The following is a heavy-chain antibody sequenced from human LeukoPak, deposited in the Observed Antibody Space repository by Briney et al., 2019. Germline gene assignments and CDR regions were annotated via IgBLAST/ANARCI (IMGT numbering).Heavy chain of an antibody. D-gene: IGHD3-3*01. CDR2: IYYSGGT. CDR1: GGSISSYY. Sequence: SETLSLTCSVSGGSISSYYWSWIRQPPGKGLEWIGYIYYSGGTSYNPSLKSRVTISVDTSKNQFSLKLSSVTAADTAVYYCARGYDFWSGPDYWGQGTLVTVSS. V-gene: IGHV4-59*01. J-gene: IGHJ4*02. CDR3: ARGYDFWSGPDY.